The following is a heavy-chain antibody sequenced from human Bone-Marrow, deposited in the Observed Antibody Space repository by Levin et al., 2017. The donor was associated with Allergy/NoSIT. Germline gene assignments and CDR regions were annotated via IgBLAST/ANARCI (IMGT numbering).Heavy chain of an antibody. D-gene: IGHD1-1*01. J-gene: IGHJ5*02. CDR3: ARLIRTTKTFDP. Sequence: SETLSLTCTVSGGSISSGDYFWSWIRQPPGKGLEWIGYIYYSGSTYYNPSLKSRITISVDTSKNQFSLKLSSVTATDTAVYSCARLIRTTKTFDPWGQGTLVTVSS. CDR1: GGSISSGDYF. V-gene: IGHV4-30-4*01. CDR2: IYYSGST.